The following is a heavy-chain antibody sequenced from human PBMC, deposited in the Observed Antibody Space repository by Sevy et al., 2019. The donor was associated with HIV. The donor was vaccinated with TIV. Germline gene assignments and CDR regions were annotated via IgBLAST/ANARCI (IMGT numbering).Heavy chain of an antibody. Sequence: ASVKVSCKVSGYTLIQLSMHWVRQVPGKGLEWMGSFDPEDGETIYAQKFQGRVTMTEDKSTDTAYMELRSLKSEDTAIFYCAITKDYYDSSGYPFDYWGQGTLVTVSS. V-gene: IGHV1-24*01. J-gene: IGHJ4*02. CDR1: GYTLIQLS. D-gene: IGHD3-22*01. CDR2: FDPEDGET. CDR3: AITKDYYDSSGYPFDY.